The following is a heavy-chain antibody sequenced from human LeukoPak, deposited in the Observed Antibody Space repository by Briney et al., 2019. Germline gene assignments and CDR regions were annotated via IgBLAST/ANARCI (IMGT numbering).Heavy chain of an antibody. CDR3: ARGEIYDPHES. J-gene: IGHJ5*02. V-gene: IGHV3-48*01. CDR1: GFTFSSYS. CDR2: ISSSSSTI. Sequence: GGSLRLSCAASGFTFSSYSMNWVRQAPGKGLEWVSYISSSSSTIYYADSVKGRFTISRDNAKNSLYLQMNSLRAEDTAVYYCARGEIYDPHESWGQGTLVTVSS. D-gene: IGHD3-3*01.